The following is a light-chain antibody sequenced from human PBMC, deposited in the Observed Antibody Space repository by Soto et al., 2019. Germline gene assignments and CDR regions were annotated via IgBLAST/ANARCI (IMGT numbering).Light chain of an antibody. Sequence: QSVLTQPASVFGAPGQALTISCPGNSSDVGGYNYVSWYQRHPGKAPKFMIYDVSNRPSGVSNRFSGSKSGNTASLTISGLQAEDEADYYCSSYTTSNTRQIVFGTGTKVTVL. V-gene: IGLV2-14*01. CDR2: DVS. J-gene: IGLJ1*01. CDR3: SSYTTSNTRQIV. CDR1: SSDVGGYNY.